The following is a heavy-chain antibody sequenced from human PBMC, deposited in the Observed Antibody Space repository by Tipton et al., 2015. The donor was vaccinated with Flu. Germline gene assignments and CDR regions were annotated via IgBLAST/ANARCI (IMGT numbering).Heavy chain of an antibody. D-gene: IGHD5-12*01. Sequence: TLSLTCTVSGGSFTNYYWSWLRQPPGKGLEWIGYIYYSGSTNYNPSLKSRVTISVDTSKNQFSLKLSSVTAADTAVYYCARRDSGYDPEGYWGQGTLVTVSS. J-gene: IGHJ4*02. CDR1: GGSFTNYY. V-gene: IGHV4-59*01. CDR3: ARRDSGYDPEGY. CDR2: IYYSGST.